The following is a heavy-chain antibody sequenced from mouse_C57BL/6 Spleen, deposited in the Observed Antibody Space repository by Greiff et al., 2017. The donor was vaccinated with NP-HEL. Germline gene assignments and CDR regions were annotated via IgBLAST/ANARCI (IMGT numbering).Heavy chain of an antibody. J-gene: IGHJ4*01. V-gene: IGHV1-9*01. CDR3: ARGGYYYGSSYDYAMDY. Sequence: QVQLQQSGAELMKPGASVKLSCKATGYTFTGYWIEWVKQRPGHGLEWIGEILPGSGSTNYNEKFKGKATFTADTSSNTAYMQLSSLTTEDSAIYYCARGGYYYGSSYDYAMDYWGQGISVTVSS. D-gene: IGHD1-1*01. CDR1: GYTFTGYW. CDR2: ILPGSGST.